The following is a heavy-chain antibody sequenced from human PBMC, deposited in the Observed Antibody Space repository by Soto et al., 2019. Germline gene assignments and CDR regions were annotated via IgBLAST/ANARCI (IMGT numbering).Heavy chain of an antibody. CDR1: GFTFSSYA. V-gene: IGHV3-30*14. Sequence: HPGGSLRLSCAASGFTFSSYAMHWVRQAPGKGLEWVAVISYDGSNKYYAETVKGRITISRENSKNFLYLQMNSLRAEDTAVYYCARGMYFYGSSGYYLGAAQDHNWFDPWGQGTLVTVSS. D-gene: IGHD3-22*01. J-gene: IGHJ5*02. CDR3: ARGMYFYGSSGYYLGAAQDHNWFDP. CDR2: ISYDGSNK.